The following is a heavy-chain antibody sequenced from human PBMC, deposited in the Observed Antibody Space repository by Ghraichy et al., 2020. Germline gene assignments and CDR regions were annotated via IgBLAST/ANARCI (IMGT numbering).Heavy chain of an antibody. Sequence: GGSLRLSCAASGFTFSSYGMHWVRQAPGKGLEWVAVISYDGSNKYYADSVKGRFTISRDNSKNTLYLQMNSLRAEDTAVYYCAKARRYYYDSSGSPGDYWGQGTLVTVSS. D-gene: IGHD3-22*01. CDR2: ISYDGSNK. J-gene: IGHJ4*02. CDR1: GFTFSSYG. CDR3: AKARRYYYDSSGSPGDY. V-gene: IGHV3-30*18.